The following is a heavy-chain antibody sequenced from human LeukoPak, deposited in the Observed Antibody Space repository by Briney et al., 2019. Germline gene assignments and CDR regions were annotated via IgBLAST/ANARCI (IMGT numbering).Heavy chain of an antibody. D-gene: IGHD3-10*01. CDR1: GFSFDDFY. CDR3: AKDSDYFGSGSYYNFWDV. V-gene: IGHV3-9*01. CDR2: IGWNGRSI. Sequence: GGSLRLSCEASGFSFDDFYMHWVRHAPGKGLEWVARIGWNGRSIHCADSVKGRFTISRDNAKNSLYLQMNSLRAEDTALYYCAKDSDYFGSGSYYNFWDVWGQGTKVIVSS. J-gene: IGHJ6*02.